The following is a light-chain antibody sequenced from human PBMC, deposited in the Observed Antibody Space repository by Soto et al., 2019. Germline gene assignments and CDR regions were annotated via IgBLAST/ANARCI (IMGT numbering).Light chain of an antibody. V-gene: IGKV2-28*01. CDR2: LGS. J-gene: IGKJ5*01. CDR1: QSLLHSNGYNY. CDR3: MQALQTPT. Sequence: DIVMTQSPLSLPVTPGEPASISCRSSQSLLHSNGYNYLDWYLQKPGQSPQLLIYLGSNRASGVPDRFSGRGSGTDFTLKISRVEAEDVGVYYCMQALQTPTFGQGTRLEIK.